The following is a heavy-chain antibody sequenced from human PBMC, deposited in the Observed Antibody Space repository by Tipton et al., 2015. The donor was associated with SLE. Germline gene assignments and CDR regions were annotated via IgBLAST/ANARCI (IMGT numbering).Heavy chain of an antibody. CDR3: ARGIFGVVILFDY. CDR2: IYYSGST. D-gene: IGHD3-3*01. CDR1: GGSISSYH. V-gene: IGHV4-59*01. J-gene: IGHJ4*02. Sequence: TLSPTCTVSGGSISSYHWSWIRQPPGKGLEWIGYIYYSGSTNYNPSLKSRVTISVDTSKNQFSLKLSSVTAADTAVYYCARGIFGVVILFDYWGQGTLVTVSS.